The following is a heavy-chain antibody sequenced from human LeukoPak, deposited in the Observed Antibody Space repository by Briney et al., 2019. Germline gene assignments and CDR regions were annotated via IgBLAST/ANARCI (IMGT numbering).Heavy chain of an antibody. J-gene: IGHJ4*02. Sequence: SETLSLTCTVSGGSISSSNWWSWVRQPPGKGLEWIGEIYHSGSTNYNPSLKSRVTISVDKSKNQFSLKLSSVAAADTAVYYCARERGELLSGGSFDYWGQGTLVTVSS. CDR3: ARERGELLSGGSFDY. CDR1: GGSISSSNW. V-gene: IGHV4-4*02. CDR2: IYHSGST. D-gene: IGHD1-26*01.